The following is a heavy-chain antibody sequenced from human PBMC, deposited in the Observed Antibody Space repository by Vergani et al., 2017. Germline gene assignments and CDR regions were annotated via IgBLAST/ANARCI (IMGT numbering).Heavy chain of an antibody. CDR1: GFTFSSYW. J-gene: IGHJ4*02. D-gene: IGHD5-24*01. Sequence: EVQLVESGGGLVQPGGSLRLSCAASGFTFSSYWMSWVRQAPGKGLEWVANIKQDGSEKYYVDSVKGRFTISRDNAKNSLYLQMNSLRAEDTAVYYCARDYGNRDGYNSGYWGQGTLVTVSS. V-gene: IGHV3-7*01. CDR2: IKQDGSEK. CDR3: ARDYGNRDGYNSGY.